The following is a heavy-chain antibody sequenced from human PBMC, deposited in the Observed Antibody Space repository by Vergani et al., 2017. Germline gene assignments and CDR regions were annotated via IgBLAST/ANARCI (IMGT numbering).Heavy chain of an antibody. CDR1: VFTFSSYG. CDR2: ISYDGSNK. D-gene: IGHD3-3*01. J-gene: IGHJ3*02. CDR3: AKVSADFWSGQGAVDI. Sequence: QVQLVESGGGVVQPGRSLRLSCAASVFTFSSYGMHWVRQAPGKGLEWVTVISYDGSNKYYADSVKGRFTISRDNSKNTLYLQMNSLRAEDTAVYYCAKVSADFWSGQGAVDIWSQGTMVTV. V-gene: IGHV3-30*18.